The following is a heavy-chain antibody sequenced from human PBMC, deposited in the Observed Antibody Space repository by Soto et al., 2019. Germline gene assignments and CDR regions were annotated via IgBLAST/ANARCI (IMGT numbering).Heavy chain of an antibody. Sequence: PGGSLRLSCVASGFTFSSYWMSWVRQAPGKGLEWVANIKQDGSEKYYVDSVKGRFTISRDNAKNSLYLQMNSLRAEDTAVYYCARDRLHFYDILPPAPLDVWGTGLTVTLSS. CDR1: GFTFSSYW. V-gene: IGHV3-7*01. D-gene: IGHD3-9*01. CDR3: ARDRLHFYDILPPAPLDV. CDR2: IKQDGSEK. J-gene: IGHJ6*04.